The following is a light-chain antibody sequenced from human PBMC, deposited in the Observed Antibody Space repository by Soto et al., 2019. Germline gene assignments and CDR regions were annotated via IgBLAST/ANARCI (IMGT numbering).Light chain of an antibody. CDR1: QSISSN. CDR2: GAS. V-gene: IGKV3-15*01. CDR3: QQYNNWPPLT. J-gene: IGKJ4*01. Sequence: EIVMTQSPATLSVSPGERATLSCRASQSISSNLAWYQQKPGQAPRLLIYGASTRATDIPAKFSGSGSGTEFTLTISSLQSEDFAVYYCQQYNNWPPLTFGGGNKVEI.